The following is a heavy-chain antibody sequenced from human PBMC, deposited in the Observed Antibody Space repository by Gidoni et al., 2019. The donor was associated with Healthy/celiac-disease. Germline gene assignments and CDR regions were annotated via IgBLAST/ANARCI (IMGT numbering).Heavy chain of an antibody. D-gene: IGHD3-22*01. CDR1: GFTFSSYG. J-gene: IGHJ4*02. V-gene: IGHV3-30*18. CDR2: ISYDGSNK. Sequence: QVQLVESGGGVVQPGRSLRLSCAASGFTFSSYGMHWVRQAPGKGLEWVAVISYDGSNKYYADSVKGRFTISRDNSKNTLYLQMNSLRAEDTAVYYCAKDESYYDSSGYPYWGQGTLVTVSS. CDR3: AKDESYYDSSGYPY.